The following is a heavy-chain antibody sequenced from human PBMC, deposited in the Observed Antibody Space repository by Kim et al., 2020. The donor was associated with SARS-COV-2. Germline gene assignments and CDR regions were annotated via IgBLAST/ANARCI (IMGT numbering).Heavy chain of an antibody. V-gene: IGHV3-7*03. CDR2: INQDGSKT. CDR3: ASYYGGSGHNNPFDM. D-gene: IGHD3-22*01. CDR1: GLTLSDYW. Sequence: GGSLRLSCAASGLTLSDYWMPWVRQAPGKGLEWVSHINQDGSKTDYVDSVKGRFTISRDNAKNTLYLQMSSLRAEDTAVYYCASYYGGSGHNNPFDMWGQGTLVSVSS. J-gene: IGHJ3*02.